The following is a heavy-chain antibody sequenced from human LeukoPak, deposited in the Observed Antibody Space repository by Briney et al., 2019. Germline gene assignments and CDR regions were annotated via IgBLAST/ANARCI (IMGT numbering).Heavy chain of an antibody. D-gene: IGHD5-24*01. Sequence: GGSLRLSCVASEFTFRSYDMHWVRQAPGKGLEWVAVISYDGSNKDYADSVKGRFTISRDNTKNTLFLQMNSLRAEDTAVYYCATRVRDGYNNYYYYYMDVWGEGTTVTVSS. CDR3: ATRVRDGYNNYYYYYMDV. J-gene: IGHJ6*03. CDR1: EFTFRSYD. V-gene: IGHV3-30*03. CDR2: ISYDGSNK.